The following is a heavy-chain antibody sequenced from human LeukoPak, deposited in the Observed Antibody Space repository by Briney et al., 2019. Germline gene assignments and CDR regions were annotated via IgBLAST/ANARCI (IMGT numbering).Heavy chain of an antibody. CDR3: ARDFRDGVDV. CDR1: GFTFSSYA. CDR2: ISGSGGST. Sequence: PGGSLRLSCAASGFTFSSYAMSWVRQAPGKGLEWVSVISGSGGSTYYAVSVKGRFTISRDNSKNTLYLQMNSLRPEDTAVYYCARDFRDGVDVWGQGTTVTVSS. J-gene: IGHJ6*02. V-gene: IGHV3-23*01.